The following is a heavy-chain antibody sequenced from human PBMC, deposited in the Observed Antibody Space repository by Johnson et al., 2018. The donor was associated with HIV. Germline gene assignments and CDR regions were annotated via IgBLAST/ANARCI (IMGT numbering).Heavy chain of an antibody. Sequence: VQLVESGGGLVQPGRSLRLSCVASGFTFDDYAMHWVRQAPGKGLEWVSGISWNSGSIGYADSVKGRFTISRDNAKNSLYLQMNSLRAEDTALYYCAKTERRWLQFDAFDIWGQGTMVTVSS. CDR2: ISWNSGSI. CDR3: AKTERRWLQFDAFDI. CDR1: GFTFDDYA. D-gene: IGHD5-24*01. J-gene: IGHJ3*02. V-gene: IGHV3-9*01.